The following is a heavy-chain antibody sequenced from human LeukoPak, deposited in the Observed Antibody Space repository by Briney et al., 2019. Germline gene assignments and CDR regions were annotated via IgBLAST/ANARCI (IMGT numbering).Heavy chain of an antibody. Sequence: GRSLRLSCAASGFTFTTHNMHWVRQAPGKGLEWVAVIWYDGSNKYYADSVKGRFTISRDNSKNTLYLQMNSLRAEDTAVYYCARNPQQLVGLDYWGQGTLVTVSS. CDR3: ARNPQQLVGLDY. D-gene: IGHD6-13*01. CDR1: GFTFTTHN. J-gene: IGHJ4*02. V-gene: IGHV3-33*01. CDR2: IWYDGSNK.